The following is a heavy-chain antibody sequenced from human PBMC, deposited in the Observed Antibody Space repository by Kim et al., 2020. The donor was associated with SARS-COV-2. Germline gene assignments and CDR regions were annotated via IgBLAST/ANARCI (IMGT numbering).Heavy chain of an antibody. Sequence: GESLKISCKGSGYSFTRYWIGWVRQMPGKGLEWMGIIYPGDSDTRYSPSFQGQVTISADKSISTAYLQWSSLKASDTAMYYCARHGEYYDFWSGYYKGYYYYGMDVWGQGTTVTVSS. V-gene: IGHV5-51*01. CDR3: ARHGEYYDFWSGYYKGYYYYGMDV. CDR1: GYSFTRYW. CDR2: IYPGDSDT. D-gene: IGHD3-3*01. J-gene: IGHJ6*02.